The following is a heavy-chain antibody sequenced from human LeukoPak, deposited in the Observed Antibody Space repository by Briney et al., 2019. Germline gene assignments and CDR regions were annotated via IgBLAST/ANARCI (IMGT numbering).Heavy chain of an antibody. CDR2: ISGGAVSI. Sequence: PGGSLRLSCAASGFTFSDYYMTWIRQAPGKGLEWVSVISGGAVSIYYADSVKGRFTISRDNSNNTLYLQMNSLRAEDTAVYYCAKSPRGYNYYMDVWGKGTTVTVSS. CDR3: AKSPRGYNYYMDV. V-gene: IGHV3-23*01. J-gene: IGHJ6*03. CDR1: GFTFSDYY. D-gene: IGHD3-10*01.